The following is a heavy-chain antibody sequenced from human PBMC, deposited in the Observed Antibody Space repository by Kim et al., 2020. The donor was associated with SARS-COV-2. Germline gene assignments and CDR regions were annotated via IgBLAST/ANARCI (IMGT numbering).Heavy chain of an antibody. Sequence: SVKVSCKASGGTFSSYAISWVRQAPGQGLEWMGGIIPIFGTANYAQKFQGRVTITADESTSTAYMELSSLRSEDTAVYYCASRLVRDYDSSGYYSDYWGQGTLVTVSS. CDR3: ASRLVRDYDSSGYYSDY. CDR2: IIPIFGTA. V-gene: IGHV1-69*13. CDR1: GGTFSSYA. D-gene: IGHD3-22*01. J-gene: IGHJ4*02.